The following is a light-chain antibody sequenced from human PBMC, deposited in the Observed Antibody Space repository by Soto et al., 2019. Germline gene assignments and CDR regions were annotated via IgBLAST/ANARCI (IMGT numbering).Light chain of an antibody. CDR3: SSYTSSSTV. CDR2: EVS. J-gene: IGLJ2*01. V-gene: IGLV2-14*01. CDR1: SSDVGGYNY. Sequence: QSVLTQPASVSGSPVQSITISCTGTSSDVGGYNYVSWYQQHPGKAPKLMIYEVSNRPSGVSNRFSGSKSGNTASLTISGLQAEDEADYYCSSYTSSSTVFGGGTKLTVL.